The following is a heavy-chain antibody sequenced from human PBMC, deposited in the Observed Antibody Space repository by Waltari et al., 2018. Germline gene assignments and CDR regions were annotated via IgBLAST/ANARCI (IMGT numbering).Heavy chain of an antibody. J-gene: IGHJ4*02. Sequence: QVQLQESGPGLVKPSQTLSLTCTVSGGSISSGSYYWSWIRQPAGKGLEWIGRIYTSGSTNYNPSLKRRVTISVDTSKNQFSLKLSSVTAADTAVYYCARARSGYDSFDYWGQGTLVTVSS. D-gene: IGHD5-12*01. CDR2: IYTSGST. CDR1: GGSISSGSYY. CDR3: ARARSGYDSFDY. V-gene: IGHV4-61*02.